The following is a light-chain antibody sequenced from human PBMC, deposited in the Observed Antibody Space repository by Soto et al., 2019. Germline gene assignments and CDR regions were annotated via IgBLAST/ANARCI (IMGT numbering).Light chain of an antibody. V-gene: IGKV1-5*03. CDR2: KAS. CDR1: QSISSW. CDR3: QKYSSAST. Sequence: DIQMTQSPSTLSASVGDRVTITCRASQSISSWLAWYQQKPGKAPKLLIYKASSLESGVPSRFSGSGSGTEFTLTISSLQPEDVASYYCQKYSSASTFGGGTKVEI. J-gene: IGKJ4*01.